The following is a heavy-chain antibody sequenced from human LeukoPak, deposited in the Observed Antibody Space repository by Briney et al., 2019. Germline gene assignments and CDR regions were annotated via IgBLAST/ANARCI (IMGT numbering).Heavy chain of an antibody. V-gene: IGHV3-48*03. CDR1: GFPFSSYE. CDR3: ARGFRDTAMFLDY. CDR2: ISGSSSNV. Sequence: GGSLRLSCAASGFPFSSYEMNWVRQAPGKGLEWISAISGSSSNVYYAASVRGRFTISRDNAENSLYLQLNTMRAEDTAVYYCARGFRDTAMFLDYWGQGTLVTVSS. J-gene: IGHJ4*02. D-gene: IGHD5-18*01.